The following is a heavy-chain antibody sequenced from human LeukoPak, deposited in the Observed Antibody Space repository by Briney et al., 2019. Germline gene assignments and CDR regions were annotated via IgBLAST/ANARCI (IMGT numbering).Heavy chain of an antibody. Sequence: GSVTVSCKASGYTFTSYGISWVRQAPGQGLEGMGWISAYNGNTNYAQKLQGRVTMTTDTSTSTAYMELRSLRSDDTAVYYCARALSLVVPAATIYYYYGMDVWGQGTTVTVSS. CDR3: ARALSLVVPAATIYYYYGMDV. CDR2: ISAYNGNT. V-gene: IGHV1-18*01. D-gene: IGHD2-2*01. J-gene: IGHJ6*02. CDR1: GYTFTSYG.